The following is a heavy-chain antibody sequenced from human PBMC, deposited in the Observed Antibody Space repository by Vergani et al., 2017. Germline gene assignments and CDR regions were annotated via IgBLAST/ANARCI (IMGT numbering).Heavy chain of an antibody. Sequence: EVQLVESGGGLVKPGGSLRLSCAASGFTFSSYSMNWVRQAPGKGLEWVSSISSSSSYIYYADSVKGRFTISRDNAKHSLYLQMNSLRAEDTAVYYCARDPSKYCXGGSCYGQYNWFDPWGQGTLVTVSS. CDR3: ARDPSKYCXGGSCYGQYNWFDP. J-gene: IGHJ5*02. CDR1: GFTFSSYS. D-gene: IGHD2-15*01. CDR2: ISSSSSYI. V-gene: IGHV3-21*01.